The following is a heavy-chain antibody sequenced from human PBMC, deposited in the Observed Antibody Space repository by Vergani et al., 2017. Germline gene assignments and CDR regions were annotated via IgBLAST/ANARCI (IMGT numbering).Heavy chain of an antibody. D-gene: IGHD2-15*01. V-gene: IGHV3-30-3*01. CDR2: ISYDGTEE. Sequence: QVKLEESGGGVVQPGRSLRLSCAASGFSFGNYAMHWVRQAPGKGLEWVGVISYDGTEEKYADSVNGRFTISRDNSKKMMSLQMNSLRVEDTAVYYCARGGKGIIMVVPSTHLWGQGTQVSVS. CDR1: GFSFGNYA. J-gene: IGHJ4*02. CDR3: ARGGKGIIMVVPSTHL.